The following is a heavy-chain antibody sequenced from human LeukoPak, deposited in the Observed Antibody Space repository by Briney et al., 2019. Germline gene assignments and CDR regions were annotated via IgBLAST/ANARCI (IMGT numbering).Heavy chain of an antibody. CDR1: GRTFSSYA. D-gene: IGHD5-12*01. CDR3: ARDSDPYSGYLNFDY. Sequence: ASVKVSCKASGRTFSSYAISWVRQAPGQGLEWMGGIIPIFGTANYAQKFQGRVTITADKSTSTAYMELSSLRSEDTAVYYCARDSDPYSGYLNFDYWGQGTLVTVSS. CDR2: IIPIFGTA. J-gene: IGHJ4*02. V-gene: IGHV1-69*06.